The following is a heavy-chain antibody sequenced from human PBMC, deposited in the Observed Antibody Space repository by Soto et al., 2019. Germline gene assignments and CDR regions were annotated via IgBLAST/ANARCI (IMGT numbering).Heavy chain of an antibody. J-gene: IGHJ4*02. CDR1: CASISNRYW. Sequence: SETLSLTCTVSCASISNRYWSWVRQPPGKGLEWIGEIYHSGSTNYNPSLKSRVTISVDKSKNQFSLKLSSVTAADTAVYYCATDYYDSSGSYLYYWGQGTLVTAPQ. V-gene: IGHV4-4*02. CDR2: IYHSGST. D-gene: IGHD3-22*01. CDR3: ATDYYDSSGSYLYY.